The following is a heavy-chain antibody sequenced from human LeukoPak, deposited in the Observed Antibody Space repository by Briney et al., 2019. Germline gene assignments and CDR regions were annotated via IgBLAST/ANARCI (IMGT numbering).Heavy chain of an antibody. V-gene: IGHV3-30-3*01. Sequence: GGSLRLSCAASGFTFSSYAMHWVRQAPGKGLEWVAVISYDGSNKYYADSVKGRFTISRDNSKNTLYLQMNSLRAEDTAVYYCARDRYYYGSGSFFDYWGQGTLVTVSS. J-gene: IGHJ4*02. CDR1: GFTFSSYA. CDR2: ISYDGSNK. D-gene: IGHD3-10*01. CDR3: ARDRYYYGSGSFFDY.